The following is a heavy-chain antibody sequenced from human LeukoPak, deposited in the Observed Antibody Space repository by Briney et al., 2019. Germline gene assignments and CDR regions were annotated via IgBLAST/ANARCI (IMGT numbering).Heavy chain of an antibody. Sequence: SVKVSCKASGGTFSSYAISWVRQAPGQGLEWMGGIIPIFGTANYAQKFQGRVTITADESTSTAYMELSSLRSEDTAVYYCARGIVVVPVAIRFLYYYYMDVWGKGTTVTVSS. V-gene: IGHV1-69*01. CDR1: GGTFSSYA. J-gene: IGHJ6*03. D-gene: IGHD2-2*02. CDR2: IIPIFGTA. CDR3: ARGIVVVPVAIRFLYYYYMDV.